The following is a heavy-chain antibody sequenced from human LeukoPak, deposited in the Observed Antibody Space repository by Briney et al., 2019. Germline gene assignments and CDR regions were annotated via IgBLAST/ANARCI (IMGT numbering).Heavy chain of an antibody. CDR1: GDSVYSVSAA. D-gene: IGHD3-10*01. CDR3: ARDPSGDQGLDF. V-gene: IGHV6-1*01. J-gene: IGHJ4*02. Sequence: SQTLSRTCAISGDSVYSVSAAWYWVRQSPSRGLEWLGRTYYRSKWHNDYAVSVKSRITINADTSKNQFSLQLNSVTSEDTAVYYCARDPSGDQGLDFWGQGTLVTVSS. CDR2: TYYRSKWHN.